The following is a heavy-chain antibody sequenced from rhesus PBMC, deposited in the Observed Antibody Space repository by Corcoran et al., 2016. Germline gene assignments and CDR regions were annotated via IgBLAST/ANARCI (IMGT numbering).Heavy chain of an antibody. Sequence: QVQLQESGPGLVKPSETLSLTCAVSGGSFSSYWWSWIRQPPWKGLEWIGEIKGNSGITHYNPCHKSPVTISKDATKYQFSLQLSSVTAADTAVYYCARPLWTGAFLFGYWGQGVLVTVSS. CDR1: GGSFSSYW. CDR2: IKGNSGIT. CDR3: ARPLWTGAFLFGY. J-gene: IGHJ4*01. V-gene: IGHV4-80*01. D-gene: IGHD3-3*01.